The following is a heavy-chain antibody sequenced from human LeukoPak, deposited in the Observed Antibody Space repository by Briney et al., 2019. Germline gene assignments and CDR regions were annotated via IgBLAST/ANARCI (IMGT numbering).Heavy chain of an antibody. J-gene: IGHJ4*02. CDR1: GFTFSHYG. D-gene: IGHD5-24*01. CDR3: AKDARSFYSYKHGSFDC. V-gene: IGHV3-30*18. Sequence: GTSLRLSCAASGFTFSHYGIHWVRQAPGKGLEWVAVMSYDGNNEQYADSVKGRFIVSRNNSKNTLDLQMNSLRPEDTGIYYCAKDARSFYSYKHGSFDCWDPGTLVTVSS. CDR2: MSYDGNNE.